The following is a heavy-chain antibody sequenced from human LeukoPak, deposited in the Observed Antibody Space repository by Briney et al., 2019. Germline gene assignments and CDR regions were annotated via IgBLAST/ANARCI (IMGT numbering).Heavy chain of an antibody. CDR2: IYYSGST. V-gene: IGHV4-59*01. CDR3: ARNTKRGYSYGHFDY. Sequence: SETLSLTCTVSGGSISSYYWSWIRQPPGKGLEWIGYIYYSGSTNYNPSLKSRVTISVDTSKNQFSLKLSSVTAADTAVYYCARNTKRGYSYGHFDYWGQGTLVTVSS. CDR1: GGSISSYY. J-gene: IGHJ4*02. D-gene: IGHD5-18*01.